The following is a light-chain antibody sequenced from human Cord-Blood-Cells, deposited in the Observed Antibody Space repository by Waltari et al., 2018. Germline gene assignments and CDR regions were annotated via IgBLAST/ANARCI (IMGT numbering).Light chain of an antibody. Sequence: DIQTTQSPSSLSASVGDRVTITCRASQSISSYLNSYQQKPGKAPKLLIYAASSLQSGVPSRFSGSGSGTDFTLTISSLQPEDFATYYCQQSYSTLWTFGQGTKVEIK. CDR3: QQSYSTLWT. V-gene: IGKV1-39*01. CDR2: AAS. CDR1: QSISSY. J-gene: IGKJ1*01.